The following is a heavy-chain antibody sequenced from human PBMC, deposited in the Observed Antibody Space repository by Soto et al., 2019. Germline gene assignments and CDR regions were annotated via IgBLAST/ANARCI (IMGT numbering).Heavy chain of an antibody. D-gene: IGHD3-10*01. CDR2: INPKFGDT. Sequence: QVQLVQSGAAVKEPGDSVRVSCEASGYTFTAYYIHWVRQAPGQGLEWMGWINPKFGDTPYAQDFQGSVSMTRGRSISAGDMEWRRRTCDYRAIYDCARNMDYYYGTGSGKGYGFWGQGTTVTVFS. CDR3: ARNMDYYYGTGSGKGYGF. J-gene: IGHJ6*02. V-gene: IGHV1-2*02. CDR1: GYTFTAYY.